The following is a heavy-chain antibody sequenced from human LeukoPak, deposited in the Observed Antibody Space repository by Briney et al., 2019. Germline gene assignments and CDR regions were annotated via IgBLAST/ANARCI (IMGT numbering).Heavy chain of an antibody. CDR3: AKSRAVVITNDAFDI. D-gene: IGHD3-22*01. CDR2: IRYDGSNK. Sequence: GGSLRLSCAASGFTFSSYGMHWVRQAPGKGLEWVAFIRYDGSNKYYADSVKGRFTISRDNSKNTLYLQMNSLRAEDTAVYYCAKSRAVVITNDAFDIWGQGTMVTVSS. J-gene: IGHJ3*02. V-gene: IGHV3-30*02. CDR1: GFTFSSYG.